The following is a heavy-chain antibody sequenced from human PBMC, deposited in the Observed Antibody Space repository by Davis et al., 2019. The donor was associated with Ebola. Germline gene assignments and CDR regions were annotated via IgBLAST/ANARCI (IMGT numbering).Heavy chain of an antibody. D-gene: IGHD1-26*01. Sequence: SETLSLTCAVYGGSFSGYYWSWIRQPPGKGLEWIGYNYYSGSTNYNPSLKSRVTISVDTSKNQFSLKLSSVTAADTAVYYCARVGRSYNLLLDYWGQGTLVTVSS. CDR3: ARVGRSYNLLLDY. CDR1: GGSFSGYY. V-gene: IGHV4-59*01. CDR2: NYYSGST. J-gene: IGHJ4*02.